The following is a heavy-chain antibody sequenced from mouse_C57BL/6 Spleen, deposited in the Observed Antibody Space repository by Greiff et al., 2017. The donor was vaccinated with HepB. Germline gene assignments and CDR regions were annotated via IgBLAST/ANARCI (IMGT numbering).Heavy chain of an antibody. CDR2: IYPGSGST. D-gene: IGHD2-4*01. V-gene: IGHV1-55*01. CDR3: ARGGYDYAPYAMDY. Sequence: QVQLQQPGAELVKPGASVKMSCKASGYTFTSYWITWVKQRPGQGLEWIGDIYPGSGSTNYNEKFKSKATLTVDTSSSTAYMQLSSLTSEDSAVYYWARGGYDYAPYAMDYWGQGTSVTVSS. J-gene: IGHJ4*01. CDR1: GYTFTSYW.